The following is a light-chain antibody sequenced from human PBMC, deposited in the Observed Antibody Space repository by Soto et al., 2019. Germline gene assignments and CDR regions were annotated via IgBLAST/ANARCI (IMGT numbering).Light chain of an antibody. CDR2: DDF. Sequence: SYELSQSVSVSVAPGQTATITCGGSDLERQSVHWYQQKPGQAPVLVVFDDFDRPSGIPERFSGSISGNTATLTISWVEAGDEADYYCQVWDSTSDHYVFGTGTKLTVL. J-gene: IGLJ1*01. CDR3: QVWDSTSDHYV. CDR1: DLERQS. V-gene: IGLV3-21*02.